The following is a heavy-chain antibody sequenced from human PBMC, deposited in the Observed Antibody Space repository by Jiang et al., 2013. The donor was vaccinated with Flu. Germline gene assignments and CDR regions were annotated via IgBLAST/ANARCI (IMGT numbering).Heavy chain of an antibody. J-gene: IGHJ6*04. CDR3: ARGVAVAGTSVDV. CDR1: GFTFSSYS. CDR2: ISSSSSYI. Sequence: QLVESGGGLVKPGGSLRLSCAASGFTFSSYSMNWVRQAPGKGLEWVSSISSSSSYIYYADSVKGRFTISRDNAKNSLYLQMNSLRAEDTAVYYCARGVAVAGTSVDVWGKGTTVTVSS. V-gene: IGHV3-21*01. D-gene: IGHD6-19*01.